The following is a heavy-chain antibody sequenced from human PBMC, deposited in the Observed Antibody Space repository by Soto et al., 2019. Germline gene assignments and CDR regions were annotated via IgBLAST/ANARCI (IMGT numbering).Heavy chain of an antibody. CDR1: GGSISSYY. J-gene: IGHJ3*02. D-gene: IGHD2-2*01. CDR2: IYYSGST. V-gene: IGHV4-59*12. CDR3: ARASPRYCSSTSCPSPAGPTDAFDI. Sequence: PSETLSLTCTVSGGSISSYYWSWIRQPPGKGLEWIGYIYYSGSTNYNPSLKSRVTISVDTSKNQFSLKLSSVTAADTAVYYCARASPRYCSSTSCPSPAGPTDAFDIWGQGTMVTVSS.